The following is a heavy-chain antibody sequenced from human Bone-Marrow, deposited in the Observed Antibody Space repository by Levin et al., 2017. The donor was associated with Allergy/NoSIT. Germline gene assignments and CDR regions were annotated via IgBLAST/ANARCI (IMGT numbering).Heavy chain of an antibody. D-gene: IGHD5-18*01. CDR2: ISGSSGYI. V-gene: IGHV3-21*01. Sequence: PGGSLRLSCAASGFTFSSYSMNWVRQAPGKGLEWVSSISGSSGYIYYADSVKGRFTISRDNAKNSLYLQMNSLRAEDTAVYYCASLRIQLWSSPPGSHYYMDVWGRGATVTVSS. J-gene: IGHJ6*03. CDR3: ASLRIQLWSSPPGSHYYMDV. CDR1: GFTFSSYS.